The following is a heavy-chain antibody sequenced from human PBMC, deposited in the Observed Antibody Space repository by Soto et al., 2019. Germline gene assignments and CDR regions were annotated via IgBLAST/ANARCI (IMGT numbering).Heavy chain of an antibody. CDR1: GGSFSGYY. CDR3: ATLVVTAAHESYGMDV. V-gene: IGHV4-34*01. D-gene: IGHD2-21*02. Sequence: SETLSLTCAVYGGSFSGYYWSWIRQPPGKGLEWIGEINHSGSTNYNPSLKSRVTISVDTSKNQFSLKLSSVTAADTAVYYCATLVVTAAHESYGMDVWGQGNTVTVAS. CDR2: INHSGST. J-gene: IGHJ6*02.